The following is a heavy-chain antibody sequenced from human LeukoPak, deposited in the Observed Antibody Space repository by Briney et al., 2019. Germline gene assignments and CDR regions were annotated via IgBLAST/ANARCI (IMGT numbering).Heavy chain of an antibody. Sequence: SETLSLTCAIYGGSFSGYYGSRIRQPPGKGREWIGEINHRGSTNYNPSLKSRVTISVDTSRKSFSLELSSVTAAETAVYYCARVGYCGGDCYPFDYWGPGTLTTISS. D-gene: IGHD2-21*02. V-gene: IGHV4-34*01. CDR2: INHRGST. CDR3: ARVGYCGGDCYPFDY. CDR1: GGSFSGYY. J-gene: IGHJ4*02.